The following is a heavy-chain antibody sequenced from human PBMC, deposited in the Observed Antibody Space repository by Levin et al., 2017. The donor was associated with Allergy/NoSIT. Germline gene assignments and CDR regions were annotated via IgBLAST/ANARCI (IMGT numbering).Heavy chain of an antibody. Sequence: RGESLKISCAASGFTFSSYSMNWVRQAPGKGLEWVSSISSSSSYIYYADSVKGRFTISRDNAKNSLYLQMNSLRAEDTAVYYCAREKGVGDYWGQGTLVTVSS. D-gene: IGHD1-26*01. CDR2: ISSSSSYI. CDR3: AREKGVGDY. V-gene: IGHV3-21*01. J-gene: IGHJ4*02. CDR1: GFTFSSYS.